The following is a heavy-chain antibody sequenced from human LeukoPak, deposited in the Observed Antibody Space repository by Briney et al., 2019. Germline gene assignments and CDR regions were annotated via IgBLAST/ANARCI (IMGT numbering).Heavy chain of an antibody. CDR3: AKGDTISTKYGMDV. CDR1: GFTFSSYA. D-gene: IGHD3-9*01. V-gene: IGHV3-23*01. J-gene: IGHJ6*04. Sequence: PGGSLRLSCAASGFTFSSYAMSWVRQAPGKGLEWVSAISGSGGSTYYADSVKGRFTISRDNSKNTLYLQMNSLRAEDTAVYYCAKGDTISTKYGMDVWGEGTTVTVSS. CDR2: ISGSGGST.